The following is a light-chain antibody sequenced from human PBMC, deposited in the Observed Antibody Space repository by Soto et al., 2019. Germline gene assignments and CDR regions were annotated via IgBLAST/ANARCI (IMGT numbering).Light chain of an antibody. CDR3: QQYGSSGT. Sequence: EIVLTQSPGILSLSPGERATLSCRASQSVSNDFLAWYQQKPGQAPRLLMYDASTRATGIPDRFSGSGSGTGFTLTISRLEPEDFAVYYCQQYGSSGTFGQGTKVDIK. J-gene: IGKJ1*01. CDR2: DAS. CDR1: QSVSNDF. V-gene: IGKV3-20*01.